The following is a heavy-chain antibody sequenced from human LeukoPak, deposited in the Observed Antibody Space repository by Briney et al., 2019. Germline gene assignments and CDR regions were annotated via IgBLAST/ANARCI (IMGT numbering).Heavy chain of an antibody. CDR1: GGTFSSYA. V-gene: IGHV1-69*06. CDR2: IIPIFGTA. CDR3: ARDLGGDFSGDYFDY. D-gene: IGHD2-15*01. Sequence: ASVKVSCKASGGTFSSYAISWVRQAPGQGLEWMGRIIPIFGTANYAQKFQGRVTITADKSTSTAYMELSSLRSEDTAVYYCARDLGGDFSGDYFDYWGQGTLVSVSS. J-gene: IGHJ4*02.